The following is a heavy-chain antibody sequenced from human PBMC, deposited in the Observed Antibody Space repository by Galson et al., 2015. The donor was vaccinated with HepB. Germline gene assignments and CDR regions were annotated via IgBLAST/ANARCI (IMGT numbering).Heavy chain of an antibody. CDR1: GYTFTSYY. CDR2: INPSGGST. CDR3: ARGQGTIVVVPADFDY. Sequence: SVKVSCKASGYTFTSYYMHWVRQAPGQGLEWMGIINPSGGSTSYAQKFQGRVTMTRDTSTSTVYMELSSLRSEDTAVYYCARGQGTIVVVPADFDYWGQGTLVTVSS. D-gene: IGHD2-2*01. V-gene: IGHV1-46*01. J-gene: IGHJ4*02.